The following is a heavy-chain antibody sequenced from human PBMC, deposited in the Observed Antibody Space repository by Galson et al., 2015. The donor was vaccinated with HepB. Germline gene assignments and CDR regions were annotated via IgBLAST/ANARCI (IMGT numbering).Heavy chain of an antibody. CDR1: GYTFDAYG. J-gene: IGHJ4*02. CDR3: ARDDLIVGANPDY. V-gene: IGHV1-18*01. Sequence: SCKAVGYTFDAYGISWVRQAPGQGLEWMGWIRVSNGNTTYAQEFQDRVTMTADRVTRTAYMEVKSLRSEDTAVYYCARDDLIVGANPDYWGQGTLVIVSS. D-gene: IGHD1-26*01. CDR2: IRVSNGNT.